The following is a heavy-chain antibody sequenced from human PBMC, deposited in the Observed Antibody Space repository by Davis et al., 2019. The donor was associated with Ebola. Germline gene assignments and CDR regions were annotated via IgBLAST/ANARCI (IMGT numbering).Heavy chain of an antibody. D-gene: IGHD4-11*01. CDR1: GVTFRNYV. V-gene: IGHV3-23*01. Sequence: AGSLTLSCAVSGVTFRNYVMTWVRQAPGKGLEWVAALSGSGGLSYYADSVKGRFTISRDNSKNTLYLQMDSLTAEDTAVYYCARGGETVTGTASHGMDVWGQGTTVTVSS. CDR2: LSGSGGLS. CDR3: ARGGETVTGTASHGMDV. J-gene: IGHJ6*02.